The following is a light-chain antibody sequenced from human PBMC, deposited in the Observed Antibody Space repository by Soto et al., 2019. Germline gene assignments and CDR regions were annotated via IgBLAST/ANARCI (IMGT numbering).Light chain of an antibody. V-gene: IGKV3-20*01. CDR3: QQYGSSPGT. Sequence: EIVLTQSPGTLSLSPVERATLSCRASQSVSSSYLAWYQQKPGQAPRLLIYGASSRATGIPDRFSGSGSGTDFTLTISRLEPEDFAVYYCQQYGSSPGTCGQGTKGDIK. CDR2: GAS. J-gene: IGKJ1*01. CDR1: QSVSSSY.